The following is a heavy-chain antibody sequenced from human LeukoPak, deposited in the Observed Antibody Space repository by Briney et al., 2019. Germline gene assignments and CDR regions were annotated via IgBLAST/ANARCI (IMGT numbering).Heavy chain of an antibody. Sequence: SETLSLTCTVSGGSISSGSYYWSWIRQPAGKGLEWIGRIYTSGSTNYNPSLKSRVTISVDTSKNQFSLKLSSVTAADTAVYYCAKGYFDYWGQGTLVTVSS. J-gene: IGHJ4*02. CDR2: IYTSGST. V-gene: IGHV4-61*02. CDR3: AKGYFDY. CDR1: GGSISSGSYY.